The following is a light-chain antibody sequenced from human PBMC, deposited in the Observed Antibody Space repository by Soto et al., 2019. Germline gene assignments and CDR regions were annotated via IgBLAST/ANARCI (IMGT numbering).Light chain of an antibody. CDR2: GAS. Sequence: EIVMTQSPATLAVSPGERAALSCRASQSVSSNFAWYQQKPGQAPRLLIYGASSRATGTPARFSGSGSGTEFTLTISSLQSEDFAVYYCQQYNNWPYTLGLGTKLEMK. CDR3: QQYNNWPYT. J-gene: IGKJ2*01. CDR1: QSVSSN. V-gene: IGKV3-15*01.